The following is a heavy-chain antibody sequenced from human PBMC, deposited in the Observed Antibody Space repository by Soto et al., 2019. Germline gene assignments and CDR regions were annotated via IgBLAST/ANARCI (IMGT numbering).Heavy chain of an antibody. CDR1: DGSMSDYY. J-gene: IGHJ4*02. CDR3: ARDLGTYYPFDF. Sequence: PSXTLSLTCSVSDGSMSDYYWSWIRQPPGKGLEWIGYIYYDGTTNYSPSLKSRVTILVDTSKNQFSLKLSSVTAADTAVYYCARDLGTYYPFDFWGPGTLVTAPQ. D-gene: IGHD3-10*01. CDR2: IYYDGTT. V-gene: IGHV4-59*01.